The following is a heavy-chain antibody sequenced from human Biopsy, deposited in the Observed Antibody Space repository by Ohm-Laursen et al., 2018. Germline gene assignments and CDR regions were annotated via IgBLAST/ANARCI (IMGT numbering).Heavy chain of an antibody. CDR2: IVVGGGNT. D-gene: IGHD2-21*02. V-gene: IGHV1-58*02. CDR1: GLTFNRSA. CDR3: ASRPNCGGDCSSGFDY. Sequence: VSSVKVSCKASGLTFNRSAMQWVRQARGQRLEWIGWIVVGGGNTNYAQKFQERVTITRDMSTSTAYMELSSLRSEDTAVYYCASRPNCGGDCSSGFDYWGQGTLVTVSS. J-gene: IGHJ4*02.